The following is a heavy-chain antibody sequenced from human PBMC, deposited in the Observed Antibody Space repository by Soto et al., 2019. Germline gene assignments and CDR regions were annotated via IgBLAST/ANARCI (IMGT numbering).Heavy chain of an antibody. CDR3: ARHPNYGSTDY. D-gene: IGHD3-10*01. J-gene: IGHJ4*02. CDR2: IYYSGST. Sequence: SETLSLTCTVSGVSIISYYWIWIRQPPGKGLEWIGYIYYSGSTNYNPSLKSRVTISVDTSKNQFSLKLSSVTAADTAVYYCARHPNYGSTDYWGQGTLVTVSS. CDR1: GVSIISYY. V-gene: IGHV4-59*08.